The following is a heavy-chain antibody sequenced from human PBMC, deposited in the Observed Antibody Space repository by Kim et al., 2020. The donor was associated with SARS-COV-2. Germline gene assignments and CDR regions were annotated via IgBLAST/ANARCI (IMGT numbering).Heavy chain of an antibody. V-gene: IGHV3-23*01. J-gene: IGHJ4*01. CDR2: ISGDSGTT. Sequence: GGSLRLSCAASGLSFSTHAMNWLRQAPGKGLGWVSVISGDSGTTGYADSVKGRFTVSRDNSKNTVFLQMNGLRVEDTAVYYCARKSVVTPGKYYFDYWG. CDR1: GLSFSTHA. D-gene: IGHD2-21*02. CDR3: ARKSVVTPGKYYFDY.